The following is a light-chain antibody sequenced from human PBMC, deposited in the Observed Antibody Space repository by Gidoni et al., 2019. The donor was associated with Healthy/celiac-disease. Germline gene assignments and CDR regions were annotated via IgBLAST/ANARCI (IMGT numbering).Light chain of an antibody. Sequence: DIQMTQSPSSLSASVGDRVTITCRASQSISSYLNWYQQKPGKAPKLLIYAASSLQSGVPSSFIGSGSGTDFTLTISSLQPEDFATYYCQQSYSTPTFGQGTKVEIK. CDR1: QSISSY. CDR3: QQSYSTPT. J-gene: IGKJ1*01. V-gene: IGKV1-39*01. CDR2: AAS.